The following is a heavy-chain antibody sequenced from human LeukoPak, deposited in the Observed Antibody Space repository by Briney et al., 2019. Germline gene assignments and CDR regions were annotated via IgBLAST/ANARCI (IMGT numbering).Heavy chain of an antibody. Sequence: GGSLRLSCTASGFTFSNYLMHWVRQAPGKGLVWVSHIKSDGGSATYADSVKGRFTVSRDNAKNALYLQMNSLRAEDTAVYYCARDGGTGTNAFDIWGQGTMVTVSS. CDR1: GFTFSNYL. CDR3: ARDGGTGTNAFDI. CDR2: IKSDGGSA. D-gene: IGHD1-7*01. V-gene: IGHV3-74*01. J-gene: IGHJ3*02.